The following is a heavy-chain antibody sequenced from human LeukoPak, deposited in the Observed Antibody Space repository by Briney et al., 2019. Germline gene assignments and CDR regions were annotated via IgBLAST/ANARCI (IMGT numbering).Heavy chain of an antibody. CDR3: ARDPIPYYYDSSPGYDY. D-gene: IGHD3-22*01. J-gene: IGHJ4*02. V-gene: IGHV1-18*01. CDR2: ISAYNGST. CDR1: GYTFTSYG. Sequence: ASVKVSCKASGYTFTSYGISWVRQAPGQGLEWMGWISAYNGSTNYAQKLQGRVTMTTDTSTSTAYMELRSLRSDDTAVYYCARDPIPYYYDSSPGYDYWGQGTLVTVSS.